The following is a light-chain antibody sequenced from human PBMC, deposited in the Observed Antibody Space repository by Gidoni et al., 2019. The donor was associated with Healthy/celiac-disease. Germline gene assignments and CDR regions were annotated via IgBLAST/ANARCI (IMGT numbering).Light chain of an antibody. CDR3: QQYNNWPPWT. CDR1: QSVSSN. J-gene: IGKJ1*01. CDR2: GAS. V-gene: IGKV3-15*01. Sequence: EIVMTQSPATLSVSPGERATLSCRASQSVSSNLAWYQQKPGQAPRLLIYGASTRATGIPARFSGRGSGTGFTLTISRLQSADFSVYYCQQYNNWPPWTFGQGTKVEIK.